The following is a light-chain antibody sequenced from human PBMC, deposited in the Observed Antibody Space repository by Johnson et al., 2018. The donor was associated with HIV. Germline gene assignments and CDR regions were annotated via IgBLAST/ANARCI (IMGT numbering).Light chain of an antibody. J-gene: IGLJ1*01. CDR2: ENN. CDR1: SSNIGNNY. Sequence: QSVLTQPPSVSAALGQKVTISCSGSSSNIGNNYVSWYQQLPGTAPKLLIYENNKRPSGIAYRFSGSKSGTSATLGITGLQTGDEADYYCGTWDSSLSAHYGFGTGPKVTVL. V-gene: IGLV1-51*02. CDR3: GTWDSSLSAHYG.